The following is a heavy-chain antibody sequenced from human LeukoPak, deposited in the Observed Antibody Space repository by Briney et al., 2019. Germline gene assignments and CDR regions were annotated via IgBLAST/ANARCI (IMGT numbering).Heavy chain of an antibody. CDR1: GFTFRIYW. V-gene: IGHV3-7*03. J-gene: IGHJ4*02. CDR3: ARENKAFEY. Sequence: GGSLRLSCVTSGFTFRIYWMNWVRQAPGKGLEWVANIKPDGNEQYYVDSVKGRFTISRDNAKNSLYLQMNSLGAEDMAVYYCARENKAFEYWGQGTLVTVSP. D-gene: IGHD1/OR15-1a*01. CDR2: IKPDGNEQ.